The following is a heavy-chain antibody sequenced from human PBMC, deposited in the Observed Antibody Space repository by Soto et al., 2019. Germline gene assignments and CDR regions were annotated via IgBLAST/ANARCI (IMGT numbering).Heavy chain of an antibody. J-gene: IGHJ4*02. CDR1: GFTFSSYA. V-gene: IGHV3-30-3*01. CDR3: ASLQIITMIDY. D-gene: IGHD3-22*01. Sequence: QAGGSLRLSCAASGFTFSSYAMHWVRQAPGKGLEWVAVISYDGSNKYYADSVKGRFTISRDNSKNTLYLQMNSLRAEDTAVYYCASLQIITMIDYWGQGTLVTVSS. CDR2: ISYDGSNK.